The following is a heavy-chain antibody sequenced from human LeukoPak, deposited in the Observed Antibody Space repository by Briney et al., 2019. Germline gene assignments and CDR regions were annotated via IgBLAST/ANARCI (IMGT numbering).Heavy chain of an antibody. D-gene: IGHD2-2*01. V-gene: IGHV1-69*04. CDR2: ITPILGIA. J-gene: IGHJ4*02. Sequence: RASVKVSRKASGGTFSSYAISWVRQAPGQGLEWMGRITPILGIANYAQKFQGRVTITADKSTSTAYMELSSLRSEDTAVYYCARDRGYCSSTSCSPVDYWGQGTLVTVSS. CDR3: ARDRGYCSSTSCSPVDY. CDR1: GGTFSSYA.